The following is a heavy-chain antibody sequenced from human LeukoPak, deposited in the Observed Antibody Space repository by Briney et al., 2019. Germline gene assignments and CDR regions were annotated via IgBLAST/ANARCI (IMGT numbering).Heavy chain of an antibody. J-gene: IGHJ4*02. CDR3: ARGAGSSWFDY. V-gene: IGHV1-2*02. Sequence: ASVKVSCEASGYSFNVNYMHWVRQAPGQGLEWMGWMKPNTGVTNFAQKFQGRVTMTRDTSIRTAYMELSRLTSDDTAVYYCARGAGSSWFDYWGQGTLVTVSS. CDR1: GYSFNVNY. D-gene: IGHD6-13*01. CDR2: MKPNTGVT.